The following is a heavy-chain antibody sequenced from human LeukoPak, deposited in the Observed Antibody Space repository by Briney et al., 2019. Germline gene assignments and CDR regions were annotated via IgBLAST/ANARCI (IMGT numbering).Heavy chain of an antibody. J-gene: IGHJ6*02. CDR2: IRSKASSYAT. Sequence: PGGSLRLSCAASGFTFSGSTMHWVRQASGKGLEWVGRIRSKASSYATAYAASVKGRFTISRDDSKNTAFLQMNSLKAEDTAVYYCTRGGHNNYYDGMDVWGQGTTVIVSS. D-gene: IGHD5-24*01. CDR1: GFTFSGST. CDR3: TRGGHNNYYDGMDV. V-gene: IGHV3-73*01.